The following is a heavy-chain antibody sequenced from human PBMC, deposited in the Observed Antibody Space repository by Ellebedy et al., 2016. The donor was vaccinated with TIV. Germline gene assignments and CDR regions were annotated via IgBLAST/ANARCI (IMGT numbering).Heavy chain of an antibody. CDR2: ISYDGSHT. Sequence: GGSLRLXXAATGSIFRNNGMQWVRQPPGKGLEWVPVISYDGSHTNFADSVKGRFTISRDNSKNTLYLQMNSLRVEDRAVYYCAKDLEGFCRGGTCHYPDYWGQGTLVTVSS. CDR3: AKDLEGFCRGGTCHYPDY. CDR1: GSIFRNNG. V-gene: IGHV3-30*18. D-gene: IGHD2-15*01. J-gene: IGHJ4*02.